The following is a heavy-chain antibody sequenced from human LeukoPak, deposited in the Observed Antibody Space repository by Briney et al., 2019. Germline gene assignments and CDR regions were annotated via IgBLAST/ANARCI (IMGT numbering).Heavy chain of an antibody. CDR3: AKGIRQLGNYYYYMDV. D-gene: IGHD7-27*01. CDR2: ISGTGTNT. J-gene: IGHJ6*03. V-gene: IGHV3-23*01. Sequence: GGSLRLSCAASGFTFSSYAMSWVRQAPGKGLEWVSAISGTGTNTFYADSVKGRFTMSRDNPKNMLYLQMNSLRAEDTALYYCAKGIRQLGNYYYYMDVWGKGTTVTVSS. CDR1: GFTFSSYA.